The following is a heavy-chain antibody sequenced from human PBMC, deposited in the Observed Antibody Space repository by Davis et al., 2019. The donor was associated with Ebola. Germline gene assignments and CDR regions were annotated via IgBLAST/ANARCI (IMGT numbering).Heavy chain of an antibody. V-gene: IGHV3-11*03. Sequence: GGSLRLSCAASGFTFSDYYISWIRQAPGKGLEWVSSISSSSSYIYYADSVKGRFTISRDNSKKTLYLQMNSLRAEDTAVYYCAKSGLSFGVVKYHYGMDVWGKGTTVTVSS. CDR3: AKSGLSFGVVKYHYGMDV. CDR1: GFTFSDYY. D-gene: IGHD3-3*01. CDR2: ISSSSSYI. J-gene: IGHJ6*04.